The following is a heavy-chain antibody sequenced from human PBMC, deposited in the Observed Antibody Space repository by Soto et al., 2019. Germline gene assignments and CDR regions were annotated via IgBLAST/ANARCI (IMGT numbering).Heavy chain of an antibody. J-gene: IGHJ4*02. V-gene: IGHV1-2*04. D-gene: IGHD1-26*01. CDR2: INPNGGGR. Sequence: QVQLVQSGAEVKQPGASVKVSCKASGYTFTGFHIHWVRQAPGQGHEWMGWINPNGGGRNYAQKFQGWVTMTRDTSSITAYMELSRLKSDDTPVYYCARGAVGPTTDFDYWGQGTLVTVSA. CDR1: GYTFTGFH. CDR3: ARGAVGPTTDFDY.